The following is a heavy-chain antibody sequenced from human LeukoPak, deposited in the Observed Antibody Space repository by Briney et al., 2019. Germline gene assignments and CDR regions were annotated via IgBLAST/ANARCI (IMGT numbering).Heavy chain of an antibody. Sequence: GGSLRLSCAASGFTFSSYSMTWVRQAPGKGLEWISYITGSSSTVFYADSVKGRFIISRDNAKNSLYLQMNSLRDEDTAVYYCARCRGGRGSDFFDYWGQGTLVTVSS. CDR3: ARCRGGRGSDFFDY. CDR2: ITGSSSTV. D-gene: IGHD3-10*01. J-gene: IGHJ4*02. CDR1: GFTFSSYS. V-gene: IGHV3-48*02.